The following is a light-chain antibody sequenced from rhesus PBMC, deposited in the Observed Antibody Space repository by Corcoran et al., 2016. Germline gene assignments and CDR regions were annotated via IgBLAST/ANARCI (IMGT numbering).Light chain of an antibody. CDR2: ADS. J-gene: IGKJ4*01. V-gene: IGKV1-25*01. Sequence: DIQMTQSPSSLSASVGDRVTITCRASQGISSYLAWYQQKPGKAPKLLIYADSTLQSGVPSRFSGSGSGTDFTLTISSLQPEDFATYYCQQHNSYPLTFGGGTKVELK. CDR3: QQHNSYPLT. CDR1: QGISSY.